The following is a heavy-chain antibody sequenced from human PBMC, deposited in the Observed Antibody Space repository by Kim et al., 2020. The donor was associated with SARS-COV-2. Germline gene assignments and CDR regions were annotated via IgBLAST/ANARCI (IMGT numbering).Heavy chain of an antibody. CDR2: INAGNGNT. CDR1: GYTFTRYA. Sequence: ASVKVSCKASGYTFTRYAMPWVRQAPGQRLEWMGWINAGNGNTKYSQKFQGRVTITRDTSASTAYMELSSLRSEDTDVYYCARGDYYGSGGDASDAFDIWCQGTMVTVSS. J-gene: IGHJ3*02. D-gene: IGHD3-10*01. CDR3: ARGDYYGSGGDASDAFDI. V-gene: IGHV1-3*01.